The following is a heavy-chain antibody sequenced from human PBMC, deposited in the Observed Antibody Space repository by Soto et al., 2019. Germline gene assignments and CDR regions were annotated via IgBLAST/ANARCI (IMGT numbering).Heavy chain of an antibody. CDR2: ISGSGGST. Sequence: GGSLRLSCAASGFTFSSYAMSWVRRAPGKGLEWVSAISGSGGSTYYADSVKGRFTISRDNSKNTLYLQMNSLRAEDTAVYYCAKVGNYYGSGSYFSHFDLWGRGTLVTVSS. V-gene: IGHV3-23*01. CDR1: GFTFSSYA. CDR3: AKVGNYYGSGSYFSHFDL. J-gene: IGHJ2*01. D-gene: IGHD3-10*01.